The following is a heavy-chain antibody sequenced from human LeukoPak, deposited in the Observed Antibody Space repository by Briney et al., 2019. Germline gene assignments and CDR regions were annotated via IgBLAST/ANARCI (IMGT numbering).Heavy chain of an antibody. CDR2: INHSGST. V-gene: IGHV4-34*01. CDR1: GGSFSGYY. D-gene: IGHD6-13*01. CDR3: ARETGYSSSWYHYYYYYYMDV. J-gene: IGHJ6*03. Sequence: SETLSLTCAVYGGSFSGYYWSWIHQPPGKGLEWIGEINHSGSTNYNPSLKSRVTISVDTSKNQFSLKLSSVTAADTAVYYCARETGYSSSWYHYYYYYYMDVWGKGTTVTVSS.